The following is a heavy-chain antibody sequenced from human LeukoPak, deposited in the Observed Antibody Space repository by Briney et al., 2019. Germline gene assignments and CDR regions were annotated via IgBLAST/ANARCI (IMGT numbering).Heavy chain of an antibody. CDR1: GGSFSGYY. CDR2: INHSGST. CDR3: AXXXXXTTXXXVPXXNXSXPGPTN. J-gene: IGHJ4*02. V-gene: IGHV4-34*01. D-gene: IGHD2/OR15-2a*01. Sequence: PSETLSLTCAVYGGSFSGYYWSWIRQPPGKGLEWIGEINHSGSTHYNPSLKSRVTISVDTSKNQFSLKLSSVTAADTAVYYCAXXXXXTTXXXVPXXNXSXPGPTNWGQGTLVTVSS.